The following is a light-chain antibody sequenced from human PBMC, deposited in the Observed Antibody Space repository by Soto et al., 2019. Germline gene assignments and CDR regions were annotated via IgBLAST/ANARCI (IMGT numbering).Light chain of an antibody. V-gene: IGLV1-40*01. J-gene: IGLJ3*02. Sequence: QSVLTQPPSVSGAPGQRVTISCTGSSSNIGAGYDVHWYQQLPGTAPKLLIYGNSNRPSGVPDRFSGSKSGTSASLAITGLQAEAEADYYCQFYDSSLSALFGGGTKLTVL. CDR2: GNS. CDR1: SSNIGAGYD. CDR3: QFYDSSLSAL.